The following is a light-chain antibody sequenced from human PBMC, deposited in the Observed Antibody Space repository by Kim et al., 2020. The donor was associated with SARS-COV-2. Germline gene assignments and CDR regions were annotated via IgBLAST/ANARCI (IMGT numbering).Light chain of an antibody. CDR2: SVS. CDR3: QQYGIAPPYT. V-gene: IGKV3-20*01. J-gene: IGKJ2*01. Sequence: CPGERATLSCRTSQSVCSHCFAWYQQKPGQAPRLLIYSVSNRATGIPDRFSGSGSGTDFTLTISRLEPEDFAVYYCQQYGIAPPYTFGQGTKLEI. CDR1: QSVCSHC.